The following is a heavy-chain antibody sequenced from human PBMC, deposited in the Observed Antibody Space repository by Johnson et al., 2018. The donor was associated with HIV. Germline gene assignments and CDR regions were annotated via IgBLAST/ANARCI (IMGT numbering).Heavy chain of an antibody. J-gene: IGHJ3*02. Sequence: QVQLVESGGGVVQPGRSLRLSCAASGFTFSSYAMHWVRQAPGKGLEWVAVISYDGSSTSYADSVKGRFTMTRENAKNTLYLQMNFLRAEDTAMYYCTRDGDNGAFDIWGQGTMVSVSS. CDR3: TRDGDNGAFDI. V-gene: IGHV3-30*04. CDR1: GFTFSSYA. CDR2: ISYDGSST. D-gene: IGHD4-17*01.